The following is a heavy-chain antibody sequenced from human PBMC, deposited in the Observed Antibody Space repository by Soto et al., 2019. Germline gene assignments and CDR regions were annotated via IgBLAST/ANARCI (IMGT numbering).Heavy chain of an antibody. Sequence: PGGSLRLSCAASGFTFSDYYMNWVRQAPGKGLEWVSSISSSSTIYYADSAKGRFTISRDNAKNSLYLQMNSLRAEDTAVYYCAGDSLPLLSLWCMLSQLLHRRDERDELRDLGGGLLWG. CDR2: ISSSSTI. J-gene: IGHJ2*01. D-gene: IGHD2-8*02. CDR1: GFTFSDYY. V-gene: IGHV3-11*04. CDR3: AGDSLPLLSLWCMLSQLLHRRDERDELRDLGGGLL.